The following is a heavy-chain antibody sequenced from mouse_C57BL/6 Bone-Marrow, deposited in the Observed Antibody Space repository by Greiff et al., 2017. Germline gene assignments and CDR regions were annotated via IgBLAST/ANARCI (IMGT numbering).Heavy chain of an antibody. CDR1: GFTFSSYT. V-gene: IGHV5-9*01. CDR2: ISGGGGNT. Sequence: EVQVVESGGGLVKPGGSLKLSCAASGFTFSSYTMSWVRQTPEKRLEWVATISGGGGNTYYPDSVKGRFTISRDNAKNTLYLQMSSLRSEDTALYYCARRGGRQLRLHFDYWGQGTTLTVSS. CDR3: ARRGGRQLRLHFDY. D-gene: IGHD3-2*02. J-gene: IGHJ2*01.